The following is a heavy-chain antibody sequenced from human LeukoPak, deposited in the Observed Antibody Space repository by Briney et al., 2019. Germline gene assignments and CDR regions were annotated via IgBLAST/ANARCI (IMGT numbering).Heavy chain of an antibody. CDR3: AKAMSTDHYDSKGFYRVDFDS. Sequence: SGGSLRLSCAASGFTFSTYAMSWVRQAPGKGLEWVSALSNSGGSGGITYFADSVKGRFSISRDNSKSALYLQLSSLTAEDTAVYYCAKAMSTDHYDSKGFYRVDFDSWGQGTLVTVSS. CDR1: GFTFSTYA. V-gene: IGHV3-23*01. D-gene: IGHD3-22*01. CDR2: LSNSGGSGGIT. J-gene: IGHJ4*02.